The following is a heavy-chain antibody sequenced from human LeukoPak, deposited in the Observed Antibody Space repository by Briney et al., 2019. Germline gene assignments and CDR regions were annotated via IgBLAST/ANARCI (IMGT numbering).Heavy chain of an antibody. V-gene: IGHV3-30*18. CDR3: ANDRDFWSGYRYYFDY. D-gene: IGHD3-3*01. CDR2: ISYDGSNK. CDR1: GFTFSSYG. J-gene: IGHJ4*02. Sequence: TGGSLRLSCAASGFTFSSYGMYWVRQAPGKGLEWVAVISYDGSNKYYADSVKGRFTISRDNSKNTLYLQMNSLRAEDTAVYYCANDRDFWSGYRYYFDYWGQGTLVTVST.